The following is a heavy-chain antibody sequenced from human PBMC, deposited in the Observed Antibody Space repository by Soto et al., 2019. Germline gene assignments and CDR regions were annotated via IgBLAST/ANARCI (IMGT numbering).Heavy chain of an antibody. CDR1: GGSIRSYY. V-gene: IGHV4-59*01. Sequence: KTSETLSLTCTVSGGSIRSYYWSWIRQPPGKGLEWIGYIYYSGSTDYNPSLKSRVTISVDTSKNQFSLKLRSVTAADTAVYYCARDSYKFDDWGQGMLVTVSS. CDR2: IYYSGST. D-gene: IGHD1-1*01. J-gene: IGHJ4*02. CDR3: ARDSYKFDD.